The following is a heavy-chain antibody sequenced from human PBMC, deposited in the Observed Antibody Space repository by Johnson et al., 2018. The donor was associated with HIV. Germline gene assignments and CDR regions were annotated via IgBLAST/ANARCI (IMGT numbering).Heavy chain of an antibody. V-gene: IGHV3-20*04. CDR2: ISWNSGTI. J-gene: IGHJ3*02. CDR3: ARDWGLYSSGWYVDAFVI. Sequence: VQLVESGGGVVRPGGSLRLSCAASGFTFDDYGMSWVRQAPGKGLEWVSGISWNSGTIGYADSVKGRFAISRDNAKNSMYLQMNGLRAEDTAVYYCARDWGLYSSGWYVDAFVIWGQGTMVTVSS. D-gene: IGHD6-19*01. CDR1: GFTFDDYG.